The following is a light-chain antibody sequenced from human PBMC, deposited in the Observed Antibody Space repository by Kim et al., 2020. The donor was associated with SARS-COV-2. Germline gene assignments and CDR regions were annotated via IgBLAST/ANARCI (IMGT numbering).Light chain of an antibody. J-gene: IGKJ4*01. CDR3: LQDYDYPLT. Sequence: AIQMTQSPSSLSASVGDRVTITCRASQGIRNDLGWYQQKPGKAPELLIYAASTLQSGVPSRFSGSGSGTDFTLTISSLQPEDFAIYYCLQDYDYPLTFGGGTKLEI. CDR2: AAS. V-gene: IGKV1-6*01. CDR1: QGIRND.